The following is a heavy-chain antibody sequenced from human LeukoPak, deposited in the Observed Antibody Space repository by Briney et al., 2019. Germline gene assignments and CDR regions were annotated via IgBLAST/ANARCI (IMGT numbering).Heavy chain of an antibody. V-gene: IGHV1-8*01. CDR3: AKGLASGFDY. CDR1: GYTFTSYD. Sequence: ASVKVSCKASGYTFTSYDINWVRQATGQGLEWVGWVNPNSGNTGNAQKFQGRVTMTRNTSINTAYMELSNLTSEDTALYYCAKGLASGFDYWGQGTLVTVSS. CDR2: VNPNSGNT. D-gene: IGHD6-19*01. J-gene: IGHJ4*02.